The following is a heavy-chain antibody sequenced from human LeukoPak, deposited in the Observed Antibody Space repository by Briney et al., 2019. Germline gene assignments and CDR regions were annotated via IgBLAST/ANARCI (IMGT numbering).Heavy chain of an antibody. CDR1: GFTFSSYA. D-gene: IGHD3-22*01. J-gene: IGHJ4*02. CDR3: AKGTEYYYDSSGLYYFDY. CDR2: ISGSGGST. V-gene: IGHV3-23*01. Sequence: GSLRLSCAASGFTFSSYAMHWVRQAPGKGLEWVSAISGSGGSTYYADSVKGRFTISRDNSKNTLYLQMNSLRAEDTAVYYCAKGTEYYYDSSGLYYFDYWGQGTLVTVSS.